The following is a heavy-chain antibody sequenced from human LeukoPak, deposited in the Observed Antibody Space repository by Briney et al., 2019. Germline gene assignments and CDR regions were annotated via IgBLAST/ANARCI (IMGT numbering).Heavy chain of an antibody. CDR2: VYPRDSDT. V-gene: IGHV5-51*01. CDR1: GYSFTSYW. J-gene: IGHJ3*01. D-gene: IGHD6-6*01. CDR3: VRPEDSTSSVSAFHV. Sequence: GASLKISCKGSGYSFTSYWIGWVRPMPGKGLEWMGIVYPRDSDTRYSLSFQGQVTISADKSISTAYLQWSSLKASDTAMYYCVRPEDSTSSVSAFHVWGQGTMVIVSS.